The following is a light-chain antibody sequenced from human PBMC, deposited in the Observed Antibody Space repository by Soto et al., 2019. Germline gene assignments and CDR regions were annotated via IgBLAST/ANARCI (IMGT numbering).Light chain of an antibody. V-gene: IGKV3-15*01. CDR1: QSVSSN. CDR2: GAS. J-gene: IGKJ1*01. CDR3: QQYNNWPPWT. Sequence: EIVMTQSPATLSVSPGERATLSCRASQSVSSNLAWYQQKPGQAPRLLIYGASTRATGIPARFSGSGSWTEFTLTISSLQSEDFAVDYCQQYNNWPPWTFGPRTKVEIK.